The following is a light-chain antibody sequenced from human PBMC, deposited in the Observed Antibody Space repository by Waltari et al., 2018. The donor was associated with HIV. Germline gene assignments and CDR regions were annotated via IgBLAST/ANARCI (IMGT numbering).Light chain of an antibody. J-gene: IGKJ1*01. V-gene: IGKV4-1*01. Sequence: DIVMTQSPDSLAVSLGERATINCQSSQSVLYSSNNKNYLAWYQQKPGQPPKLLIYWASTRESGVPDRFSGSGSGTDFTLTICSLQAEDVAVYYCQQYYSTPWTFGQGTKVEIK. CDR1: QSVLYSSNNKNY. CDR3: QQYYSTPWT. CDR2: WAS.